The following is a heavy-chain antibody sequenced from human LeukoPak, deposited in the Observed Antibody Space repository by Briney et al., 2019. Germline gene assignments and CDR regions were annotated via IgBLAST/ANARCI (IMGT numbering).Heavy chain of an antibody. V-gene: IGHV1-24*01. CDR2: FDPEDGET. CDR1: GYTLTELS. Sequence: ASVKVSCKVSGYTLTELSMHWVRQAPGKGLEWMGGFDPEDGETIYAQKFQGRVTMTEDISTDTAYMELSSLRSEDTAVYYCATLGYCSSTSCSITPLYGMDVWGQGTTVTVSS. D-gene: IGHD2-2*01. J-gene: IGHJ6*02. CDR3: ATLGYCSSTSCSITPLYGMDV.